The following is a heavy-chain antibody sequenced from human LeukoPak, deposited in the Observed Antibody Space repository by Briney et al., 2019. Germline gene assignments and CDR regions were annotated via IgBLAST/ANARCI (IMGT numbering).Heavy chain of an antibody. J-gene: IGHJ4*02. CDR3: SRREYSSSWYFDY. Sequence: GESLKISCRGSGYSFTSYWISWVRQMPGEGLEWLGRIDSSDSYTNYSPSFQGHVTISADKSISTAYLQWSSLKASDTAMYYSSRREYSSSWYFDYWGQGTLVTVSS. V-gene: IGHV5-10-1*01. CDR1: GYSFTSYW. D-gene: IGHD6-13*01. CDR2: IDSSDSYT.